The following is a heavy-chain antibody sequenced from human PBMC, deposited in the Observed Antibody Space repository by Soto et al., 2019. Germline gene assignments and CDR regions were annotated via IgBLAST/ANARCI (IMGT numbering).Heavy chain of an antibody. Sequence: GESLKISCKGSGYSFTSYWIGWVRQMPGKGLEWMGIIYPGDSDTRYSTSFQGQVTISADKSISTAYLQWSSLKASDTAMYYCARKTDSETDPYYFDYWGQGTLVTVSS. CDR3: ARKTDSETDPYYFDY. J-gene: IGHJ4*02. V-gene: IGHV5-51*01. CDR2: IYPGDSDT. CDR1: GYSFTSYW.